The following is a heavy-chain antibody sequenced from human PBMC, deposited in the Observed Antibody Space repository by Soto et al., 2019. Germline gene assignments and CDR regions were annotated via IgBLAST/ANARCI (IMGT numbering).Heavy chain of an antibody. Sequence: PSETLSLTCTVSGGSISSYYWSWIRQPPGKGLEWIGYIYYSGSTNYNPSLKGRVTISVDTSKNQFSLKLSSVTAADTAVYYCARTKGMVRGVRPYYYYYSGMDVWGQGTTVTVSS. D-gene: IGHD3-10*01. CDR2: IYYSGST. CDR3: ARTKGMVRGVRPYYYYYSGMDV. V-gene: IGHV4-59*01. J-gene: IGHJ6*02. CDR1: GGSISSYY.